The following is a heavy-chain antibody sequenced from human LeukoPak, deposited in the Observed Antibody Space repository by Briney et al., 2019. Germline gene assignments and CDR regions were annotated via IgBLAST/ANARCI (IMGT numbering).Heavy chain of an antibody. J-gene: IGHJ4*02. Sequence: GGSLRLSCAASGFTFSNYGMSWVRQAPGKGLEWVSAISGRGGGTYYADSVKGRFTISRDNSKNTLYLQMSSLRAEDTAVYYCAKALEMATISSDYWGQGTLVTVSS. CDR3: AKALEMATISSDY. V-gene: IGHV3-23*01. D-gene: IGHD5-24*01. CDR2: ISGRGGGT. CDR1: GFTFSNYG.